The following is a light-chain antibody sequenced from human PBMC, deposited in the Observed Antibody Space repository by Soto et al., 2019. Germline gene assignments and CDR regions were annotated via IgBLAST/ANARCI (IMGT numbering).Light chain of an antibody. J-gene: IGKJ1*01. CDR2: KAS. CDR1: QSVSTN. V-gene: IGKV3-15*01. CDR3: RHNRTSPRT. Sequence: EIVMTQSPATLSVSPGERATLSCRASQSVSTNLAWYQQKPGQAPRLVIYKASTRATGIPSSFSRSASGTVFTMTLVSLQSEDSSVYFCRHNRTSPRTFGQGTKVEIQ.